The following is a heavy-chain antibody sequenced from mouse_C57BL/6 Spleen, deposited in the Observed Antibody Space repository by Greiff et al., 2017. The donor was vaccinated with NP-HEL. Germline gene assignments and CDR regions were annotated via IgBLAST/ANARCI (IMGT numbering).Heavy chain of an antibody. CDR2: IDPSDSYT. Sequence: QVQLQQPGAELVMPGASVKLSCKASGYTFTSYWMHWVKQRPGQGLEWTGEIDPSDSYTNYNQKFKGKSTLTLDKSSSTAYMQLSSLTSEDSAVYYCARTVPGTSYAMDYWGQGTSVTVSS. V-gene: IGHV1-69*01. CDR1: GYTFTSYW. D-gene: IGHD4-1*01. J-gene: IGHJ4*01. CDR3: ARTVPGTSYAMDY.